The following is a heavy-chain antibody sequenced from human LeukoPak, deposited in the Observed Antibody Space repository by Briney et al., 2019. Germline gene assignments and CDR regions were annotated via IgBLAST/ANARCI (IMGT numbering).Heavy chain of an antibody. Sequence: ASVKVSCKASGYTFTGYYMHWVRQAPGQGLEWMGWINPNSGGTNYAQKFQGRVTMTRDTSISTAYMELSRLRSDDTAVYYCASAVVPAATGSRDYWGQGTLVTVSS. CDR1: GYTFTGYY. CDR2: INPNSGGT. D-gene: IGHD2-2*01. J-gene: IGHJ4*02. CDR3: ASAVVPAATGSRDY. V-gene: IGHV1-2*02.